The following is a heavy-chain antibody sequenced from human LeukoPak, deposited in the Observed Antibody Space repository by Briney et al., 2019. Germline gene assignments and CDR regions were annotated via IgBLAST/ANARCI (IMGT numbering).Heavy chain of an antibody. CDR1: GFTFDDYA. V-gene: IGHV3-9*01. CDR2: ISWNSGSI. D-gene: IGHD1-26*01. Sequence: SLRLSCAASGFTFDDYAMHWVRQAPGKGLEWVSGISWNSGSIGYADSVKGRFTIPRDNAKNSLYLQMNSLRAEDTALYYCAKSKGGATGPFDYWGQGTLVTVSS. J-gene: IGHJ4*02. CDR3: AKSKGGATGPFDY.